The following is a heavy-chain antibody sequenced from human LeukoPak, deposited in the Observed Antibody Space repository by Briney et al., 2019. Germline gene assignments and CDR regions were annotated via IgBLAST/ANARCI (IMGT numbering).Heavy chain of an antibody. CDR2: IKSKTDGGTT. J-gene: IGHJ4*02. CDR1: GFTFSNAW. CDR3: TTDVTSMIVYRGPRYAFDY. V-gene: IGHV3-15*01. D-gene: IGHD3-22*01. Sequence: GGSLRLSCAASGFTFSNAWMSWVRQAPGKGLEWVGRIKSKTDGGTTDYAAPVKGRFTISRDDSKNTLYLQMNSLKTKDTAVYYCTTDVTSMIVYRGPRYAFDYWGQGTLVTVSS.